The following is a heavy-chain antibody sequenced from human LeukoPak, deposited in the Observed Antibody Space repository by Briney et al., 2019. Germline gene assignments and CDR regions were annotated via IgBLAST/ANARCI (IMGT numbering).Heavy chain of an antibody. Sequence: GASVKVSCKASGYTFTNYGISWVRQAPGQGLEWMGGIIPIFGTANYAQKFQGRVTITTDESTSTAYMELSSLRSEDTAVYYCARGGYSSSSGAHYYYYYMDVWGKGTTVTVSS. D-gene: IGHD6-6*01. J-gene: IGHJ6*03. V-gene: IGHV1-69*05. CDR3: ARGGYSSSSGAHYYYYYMDV. CDR2: IIPIFGTA. CDR1: GYTFTNYG.